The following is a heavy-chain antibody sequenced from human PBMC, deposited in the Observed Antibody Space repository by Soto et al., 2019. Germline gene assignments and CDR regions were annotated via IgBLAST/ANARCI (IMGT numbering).Heavy chain of an antibody. D-gene: IGHD4-4*01. CDR3: ARDGVAVTTSGTFTDYFDY. J-gene: IGHJ4*02. V-gene: IGHV1-69*04. CDR2: IIPILGIA. CDR1: GGTFSSYT. Sequence: ASVKVSCKASGGTFSSYTISWVRQAPGQGLEWMGRIIPILGIANYAQKFQGRVTITADKSTSTAYMELSSLRSEDTAVYYCARDGVAVTTSGTFTDYFDYWGQGTLVTVSS.